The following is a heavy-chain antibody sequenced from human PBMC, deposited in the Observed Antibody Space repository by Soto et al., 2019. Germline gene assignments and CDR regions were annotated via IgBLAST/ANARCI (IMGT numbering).Heavy chain of an antibody. CDR2: ISGSGGST. Sequence: GGSLRLSCAASGFTFSSYAMSWVRQAPGKGLEWVSAISGSGGSTYYADSVKGRFTISRDNSKNTLYLQMNSLRAEDTAVYYCAKVAPHRADDYGDVDAFDIWGQGTMVTVSS. D-gene: IGHD4-17*01. J-gene: IGHJ3*02. CDR3: AKVAPHRADDYGDVDAFDI. CDR1: GFTFSSYA. V-gene: IGHV3-23*01.